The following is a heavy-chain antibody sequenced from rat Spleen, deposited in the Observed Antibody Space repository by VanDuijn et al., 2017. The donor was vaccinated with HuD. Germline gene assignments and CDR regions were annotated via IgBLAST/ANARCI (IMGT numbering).Heavy chain of an antibody. J-gene: IGHJ2*01. D-gene: IGHD1-4*01. Sequence: EVQLVESGGGLVQPGRSLKLSCAASGFTFSDYAMAWVRQAPTKGLEWVASISPSGGSTYYRDSVKGRFTISRDNAKSTLYLQMDSLRSEDTATYYCATAGYPGINLDDYWGQGVMVTVSS. V-gene: IGHV5-19*01. CDR3: ATAGYPGINLDDY. CDR1: GFTFSDYA. CDR2: ISPSGGST.